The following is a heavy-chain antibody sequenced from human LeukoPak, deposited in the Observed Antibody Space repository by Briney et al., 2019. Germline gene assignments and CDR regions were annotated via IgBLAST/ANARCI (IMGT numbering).Heavy chain of an antibody. D-gene: IGHD6-13*01. V-gene: IGHV3-48*03. CDR1: GFTFSSYE. Sequence: GGSLRLSCAASGFTFSSYEMNWVRQAPGKGLEWVSYISSSGSTIYYADSVKGRFTISRDNAKNSLYLQMNSLRAEDTAVYYCARGGYSRGPTYFQHWGQGTLVTVSS. J-gene: IGHJ1*01. CDR2: ISSSGSTI. CDR3: ARGGYSRGPTYFQH.